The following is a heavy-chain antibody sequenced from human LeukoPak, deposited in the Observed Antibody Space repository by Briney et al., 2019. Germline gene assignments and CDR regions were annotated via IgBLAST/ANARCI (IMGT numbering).Heavy chain of an antibody. D-gene: IGHD2-21*01. V-gene: IGHV3-23*01. CDR2: IRDSGAYG. CDR1: GFTFSNYA. J-gene: IGHJ4*02. CDR3: ARGRSRGGEKLDY. Sequence: GGSLRLSCAASGFTFSNYAMGWVRQAPGKGLEWVSTIRDSGAYGFYADSVKGRFTISRDNSNNTLYLQMSSLRTEDTATYYCARGRSRGGEKLDYWGKGTLVTVSS.